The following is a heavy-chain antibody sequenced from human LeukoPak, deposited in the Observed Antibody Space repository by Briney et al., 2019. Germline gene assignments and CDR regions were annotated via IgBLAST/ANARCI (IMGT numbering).Heavy chain of an antibody. CDR2: IWYDGSIK. D-gene: IGHD2-15*01. CDR1: GFTFNTHG. J-gene: IGHJ6*02. CDR3: VRISCTGSRCKPYSYYDMDV. Sequence: GGALRLSCAATGFTFNTHGMHWVRQAPGKGLDWVAVIWYDGSIKYYSDSVKGRFTISRDNSNNTLNLQMNSLRAEDTAVYYCVRISCTGSRCKPYSYYDMDVWGQGTTVTVSS. V-gene: IGHV3-33*01.